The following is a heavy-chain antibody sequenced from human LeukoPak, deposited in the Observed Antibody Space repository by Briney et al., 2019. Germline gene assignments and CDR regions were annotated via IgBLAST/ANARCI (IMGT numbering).Heavy chain of an antibody. Sequence: GGSLRLSCAASESSVGSNYMTWVRQAPGKGLEWVSLIYSGGSTYYADSVKGRFTISRDNSKNTLYLQMNSLRAEDTAVYYCARFSRVYGDYGVFDYWGQGTLVTVSS. D-gene: IGHD4-17*01. CDR2: IYSGGST. J-gene: IGHJ4*02. CDR1: ESSVGSNY. CDR3: ARFSRVYGDYGVFDY. V-gene: IGHV3-66*01.